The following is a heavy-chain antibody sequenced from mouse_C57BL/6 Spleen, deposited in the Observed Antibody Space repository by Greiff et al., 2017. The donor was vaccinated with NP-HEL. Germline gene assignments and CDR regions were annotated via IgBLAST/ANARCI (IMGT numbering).Heavy chain of an antibody. CDR2: IDPSDSYT. V-gene: IGHV1-69*01. CDR3: ARRDYGKGWAMDY. D-gene: IGHD1-1*01. J-gene: IGHJ4*01. Sequence: QVQLQQPGAELVMPGASVKLSCKASGYTFTSYWMHWVKQRPGQGLEWIGEIDPSDSYTNYNQKFKGKSTLTVDKSSSTAYMQRSSLTSEDSAVYYCARRDYGKGWAMDYWGQGTSVTVSS. CDR1: GYTFTSYW.